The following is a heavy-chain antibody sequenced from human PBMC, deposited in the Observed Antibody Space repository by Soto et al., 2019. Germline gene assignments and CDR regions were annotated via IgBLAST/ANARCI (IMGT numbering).Heavy chain of an antibody. CDR1: GFTFSSYA. D-gene: IGHD1-26*01. CDR3: GRGHSATYSSDFDY. Sequence: QVHLVESGGGVVQPGRSLRLSCVASGFTFSSYAMHWVRQTPGKGLEWVAVISYDGSNKHYADSVKGRFTISKDNSKNTLYLEMKSLTSEDSAVYSCGRGHSATYSSDFDYWGQGTLVTVS. CDR2: ISYDGSNK. V-gene: IGHV3-30-3*01. J-gene: IGHJ4*02.